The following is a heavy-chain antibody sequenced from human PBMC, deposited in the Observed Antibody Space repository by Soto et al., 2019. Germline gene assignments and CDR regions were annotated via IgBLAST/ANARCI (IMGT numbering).Heavy chain of an antibody. J-gene: IGHJ4*02. V-gene: IGHV3-23*01. CDR3: AKEGDLIGYNYGSCFDY. D-gene: IGHD5-18*01. CDR1: GFTLSSYS. Sequence: GGFLRIACSASGFTLSSYSMSWVRQAPGKGLEWVSAITGSGGSTYYADSVKGRFTISRDNSKNTLYLQMNSLRAEDTAVYYCAKEGDLIGYNYGSCFDYWGQGTLVTVSS. CDR2: ITGSGGST.